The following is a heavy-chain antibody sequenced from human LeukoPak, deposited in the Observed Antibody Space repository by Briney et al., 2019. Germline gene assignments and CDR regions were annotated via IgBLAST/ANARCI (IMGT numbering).Heavy chain of an antibody. CDR2: ISSSGGST. CDR1: GLTFSSYA. V-gene: IGHV3-23*01. J-gene: IGHJ4*02. D-gene: IGHD1-26*01. CDR3: AKFLVGATYNDY. Sequence: GGSLRLSCAASGLTFSSYAMSWVRQAPGKGLEWVSAISSSGGSTYYADSVKGRFTISRDNSKNTLYLQMNSLRAEDTAVYYCAKFLVGATYNDYWGQGTLVTVSS.